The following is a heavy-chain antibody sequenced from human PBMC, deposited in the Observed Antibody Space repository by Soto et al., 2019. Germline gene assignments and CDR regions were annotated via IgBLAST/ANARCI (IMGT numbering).Heavy chain of an antibody. CDR2: IYATGTT. D-gene: IGHD1-1*01. J-gene: IGHJ5*02. CDR1: GASISGYY. V-gene: IGHV4-4*07. CDR3: VRDGTKTLRDWFDP. Sequence: SETLSLPCTVPGASISGYYWCWIRKSAGKGLEWIGRIYATGTTDYNPSLKSRVMMSVDTSKKQFSLRLRSVTAADTAVYYCVRDGTKTLRDWFDPWGQGISVTVSS.